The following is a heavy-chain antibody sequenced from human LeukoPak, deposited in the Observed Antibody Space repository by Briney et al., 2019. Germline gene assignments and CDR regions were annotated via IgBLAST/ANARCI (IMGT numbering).Heavy chain of an antibody. J-gene: IGHJ4*02. CDR2: IGDNGDST. CDR3: AKYDYGGNPNEYYFDY. Sequence: GGSLRLSCAASGFTFSSYAMSWVRQAPGKGLEWVSTIGDNGDSTYYADSVKGRFTISRDNSKNTLYLQMNSLRAQDTAVYYCAKYDYGGNPNEYYFDYWGQGTLVTVSS. CDR1: GFTFSSYA. V-gene: IGHV3-23*01. D-gene: IGHD4-23*01.